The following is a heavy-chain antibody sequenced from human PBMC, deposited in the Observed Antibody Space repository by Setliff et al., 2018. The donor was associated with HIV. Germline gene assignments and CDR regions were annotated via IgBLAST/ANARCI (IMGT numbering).Heavy chain of an antibody. Sequence: PSETLSLTCAVYGGSLSGFYWTFIRQSPGKGLEWIGEVTHSGSTTYDPSLKSRITISVDTSKNQFSLKLTSVTAADTAVYYCASTGHIEIDPLQPFEIWGQGTMVTVSS. V-gene: IGHV4-34*01. J-gene: IGHJ3*02. D-gene: IGHD5-12*01. CDR1: GGSLSGFY. CDR2: VTHSGST. CDR3: ASTGHIEIDPLQPFEI.